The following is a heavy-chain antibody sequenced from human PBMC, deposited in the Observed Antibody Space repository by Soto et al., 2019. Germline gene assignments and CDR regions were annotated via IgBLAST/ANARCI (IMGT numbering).Heavy chain of an antibody. CDR3: AHRQPYCSSTSCYSAWFDP. V-gene: IGHV2-5*02. CDR2: IYWDDDK. CDR1: GFSLSTSGVG. D-gene: IGHD2-2*01. Sequence: QITLKESGPTLVKPTQTLTLTCTFSGFSLSTSGVGVGWIRQPPGKALEWLVLIYWDDDKRYSPSLKSRLTITKDTSKNQVVLTMTNMDPVDTATYYCAHRQPYCSSTSCYSAWFDPWGQGTLVTVSS. J-gene: IGHJ5*02.